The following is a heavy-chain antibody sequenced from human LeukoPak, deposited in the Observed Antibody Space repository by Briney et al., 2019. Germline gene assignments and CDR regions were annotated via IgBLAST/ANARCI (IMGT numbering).Heavy chain of an antibody. CDR1: GFTVSSNY. V-gene: IGHV3-23*01. CDR3: AKYGYSYGYEDY. J-gene: IGHJ4*02. D-gene: IGHD5-18*01. Sequence: GGSLRLSCAASGFTVSSNYMSWVRQAPGKGLEWVSAISGSGGSTYYADSVKGRFTISRDNSKNTLYLQMNSLRAEDTAVYYCAKYGYSYGYEDYWGQGTLVTVSS. CDR2: ISGSGGST.